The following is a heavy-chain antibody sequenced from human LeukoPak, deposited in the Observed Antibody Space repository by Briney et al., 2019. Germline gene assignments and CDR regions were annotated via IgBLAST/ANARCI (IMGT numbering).Heavy chain of an antibody. D-gene: IGHD2-15*01. Sequence: GASVKISCKASGYTFTSYYMHWVRQAPGQGLEWMGIINPSGGSTSYAQKFQGRVTMTRDTSTSTVYMELSSQRSEDTAVYYCAREAPDIVVVVAATQPGAAKRGYFDYWGQGTLVTVSS. J-gene: IGHJ4*02. CDR3: AREAPDIVVVVAATQPGAAKRGYFDY. CDR2: INPSGGST. CDR1: GYTFTSYY. V-gene: IGHV1-46*01.